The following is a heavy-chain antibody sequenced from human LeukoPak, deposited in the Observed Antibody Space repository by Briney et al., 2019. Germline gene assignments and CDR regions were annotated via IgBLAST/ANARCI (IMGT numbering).Heavy chain of an antibody. CDR1: GYSFTSYW. J-gene: IGHJ5*02. CDR2: IDPSDSYI. CDR3: ARSFQGYCSGGSCYPPFDP. V-gene: IGHV5-10-1*01. Sequence: GESLKISCKGSGYSFTSYWISWVRQMPGKGLEWMGRIDPSDSYINYSPSFQGHVTISADKSISTAYLQWSSLKASDTAMYYCARSFQGYCSGGSCYPPFDPWGQGTLVTVSS. D-gene: IGHD2-15*01.